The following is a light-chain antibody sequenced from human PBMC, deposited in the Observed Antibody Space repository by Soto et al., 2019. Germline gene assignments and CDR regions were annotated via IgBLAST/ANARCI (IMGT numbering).Light chain of an antibody. V-gene: IGKV1-5*03. J-gene: IGKJ4*01. CDR3: QQANSFPRT. CDR2: KAS. CDR1: QSISGW. Sequence: DIQMTQSPSTLSASVGDRVTITCRASQSISGWLAWYQQKPGKAPNLLIYKASTLKSGVPSRFSGSGSETDFTLTISSLQPEDFATYSCQQANSFPRTFGGGT.